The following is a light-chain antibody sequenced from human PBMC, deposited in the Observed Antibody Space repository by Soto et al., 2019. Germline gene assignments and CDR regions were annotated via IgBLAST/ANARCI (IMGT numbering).Light chain of an antibody. J-gene: IGKJ4*01. V-gene: IGKV1-9*01. CDR1: QAISSY. CDR2: GAS. Sequence: DIQFTHSPSFLSASVGDRFTITCRASQAISSYLAWYQQKPGKPPKLLIYGASTLQSDVPSRFSGSGSGTEFTLTVSSLQAEDSATYYCQQFNDYPLTFGGGTKVDIK. CDR3: QQFNDYPLT.